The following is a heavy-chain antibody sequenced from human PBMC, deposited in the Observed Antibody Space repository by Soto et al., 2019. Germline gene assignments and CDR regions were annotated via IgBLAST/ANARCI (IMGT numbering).Heavy chain of an antibody. Sequence: SETLSLTCAVYGGSFSGYYWSWIRQPPGKGLEWIGEINHSGSTNSNPSLKSRVTISVDTSKNQFSLKLSSVTAADTAVYYCARVTGDDAFDIWGQGTMVTVSS. V-gene: IGHV4-34*01. CDR2: INHSGST. CDR1: GGSFSGYY. CDR3: ARVTGDDAFDI. D-gene: IGHD7-27*01. J-gene: IGHJ3*02.